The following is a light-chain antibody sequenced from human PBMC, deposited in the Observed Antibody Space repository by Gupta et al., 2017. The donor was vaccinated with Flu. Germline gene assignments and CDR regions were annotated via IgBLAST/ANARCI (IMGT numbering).Light chain of an antibody. Sequence: DIQMTHSPSPLSASVGDRVTITCRASQSISSWLAWYQQKPGKAPKLLIYKASSLESGVPSRFSGSGSGTEFTLTISSLQPDDFATYYCQQYNSYSGTFGQGTKLEIK. V-gene: IGKV1-5*03. CDR2: KAS. CDR1: QSISSW. CDR3: QQYNSYSGT. J-gene: IGKJ2*01.